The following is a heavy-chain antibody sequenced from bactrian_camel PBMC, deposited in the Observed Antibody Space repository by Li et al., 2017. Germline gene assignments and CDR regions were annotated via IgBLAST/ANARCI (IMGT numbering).Heavy chain of an antibody. CDR2: INRGGVGA. CDR1: GFAFSNYD. V-gene: IGHV3S40*01. CDR3: AADFIHRADYCSGAYYHAPGLVRN. D-gene: IGHD3*01. J-gene: IGHJ4*01. Sequence: VQLVESGGGLVQPGGTLRLSCAASGFAFSNYDMTWVRQAPGKGLEWISSINRGGVGASYADSVKGRFTISRDNAKNTLYLQMNSLKPEDTAMYYCAADFIHRADYCSGAYYHAPGLVRNWGQGTQVTVS.